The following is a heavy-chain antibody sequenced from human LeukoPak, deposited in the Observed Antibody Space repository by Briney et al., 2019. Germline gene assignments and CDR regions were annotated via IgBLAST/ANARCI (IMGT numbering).Heavy chain of an antibody. CDR1: GFTFSSYS. CDR3: VKERSPFDAFDI. Sequence: GGSLRLSCAASGFTFSSYSMNWVRQAPGKGLEWVSYISSSSSTIYYADSVKGRFTFSRDNSKNTLSLQMNSLRAEDTAVYYCVKERSPFDAFDIWGQGTMVTVSS. V-gene: IGHV3-48*01. CDR2: ISSSSSTI. J-gene: IGHJ3*02.